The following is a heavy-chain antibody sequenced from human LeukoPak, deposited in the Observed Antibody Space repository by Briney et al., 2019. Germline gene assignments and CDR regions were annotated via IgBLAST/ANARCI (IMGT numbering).Heavy chain of an antibody. Sequence: SVKVSCKASGGTFSSYAISWVRQAPGQGLEWMGGIIPIFGTANYAQKFQGRVTITADESTSTAYMELSSLRSEDTAVYYCARDPFSSIAARPDYYYYYGMDVWGQGTTVTVSS. CDR3: ARDPFSSIAARPDYYYYYGMDV. CDR1: GGTFSSYA. CDR2: IIPIFGTA. J-gene: IGHJ6*02. D-gene: IGHD6-6*01. V-gene: IGHV1-69*13.